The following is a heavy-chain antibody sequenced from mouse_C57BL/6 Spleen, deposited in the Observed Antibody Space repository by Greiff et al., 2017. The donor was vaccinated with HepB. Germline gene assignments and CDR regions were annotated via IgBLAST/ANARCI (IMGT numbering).Heavy chain of an antibody. J-gene: IGHJ4*01. V-gene: IGHV5-17*01. D-gene: IGHD1-1*01. CDR2: ISSGSSTI. CDR3: ARLYYYGSSYRYYAMDY. CDR1: GFTFSDYG. Sequence: EVKLMESGGGLVKPGGSLKLSCAASGFTFSDYGMHWVRQAPEKGLEWVAYISSGSSTIYYADTVKGRFTTSKDNAKNTRLLQMTSLRSEDTAMYYCARLYYYGSSYRYYAMDYWGQGTSVTVSS.